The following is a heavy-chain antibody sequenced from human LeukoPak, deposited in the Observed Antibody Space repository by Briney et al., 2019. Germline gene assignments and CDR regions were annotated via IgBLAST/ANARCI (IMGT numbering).Heavy chain of an antibody. CDR2: ISYDGSNK. CDR3: AKDRGSSWYTLGGWFDP. Sequence: GGSLRLSCAASGFTFSSYGMHWVRQAPGKGLEWVAVISYDGSNKYYADSVKGRFTISRDNSKNTLYLQMNSLRAEDTAVYYCAKDRGSSWYTLGGWFDPWGQGTLVTVSS. J-gene: IGHJ5*02. V-gene: IGHV3-30*18. D-gene: IGHD6-13*01. CDR1: GFTFSSYG.